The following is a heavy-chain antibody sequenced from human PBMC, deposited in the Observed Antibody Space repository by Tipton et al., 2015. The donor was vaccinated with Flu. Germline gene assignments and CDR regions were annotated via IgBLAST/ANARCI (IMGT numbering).Heavy chain of an antibody. D-gene: IGHD3-22*01. CDR3: ARDSSGYSIFFDY. CDR2: ISYSGST. CDR1: GGSISSYY. Sequence: TLSLTCSVSGGSISSYYWSWIRQSPGKGLEWIGYISYSGSTNYNPSLKSRVTISVDTSKNQFSLKLSSVTAADTAVYYCARDSSGYSIFFDYWGQGTLVTVSS. J-gene: IGHJ4*02. V-gene: IGHV4-59*12.